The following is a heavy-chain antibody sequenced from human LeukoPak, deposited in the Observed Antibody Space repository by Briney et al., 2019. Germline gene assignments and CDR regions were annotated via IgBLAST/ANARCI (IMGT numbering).Heavy chain of an antibody. V-gene: IGHV3-9*01. CDR2: ISWNSGSI. CDR1: GFTFDDYA. J-gene: IGHJ4*02. CDR3: ARARGGDSLFDY. Sequence: PGGSLRLSCAASGFTFDDYAMHWVRQAPGKGLEWVSGISWNSGSIGYADSVKGRFTISRDNAKNSLYLQMNSLRAEDTAVYYCARARGGDSLFDYWGQGTLVTVSS. D-gene: IGHD2-21*02.